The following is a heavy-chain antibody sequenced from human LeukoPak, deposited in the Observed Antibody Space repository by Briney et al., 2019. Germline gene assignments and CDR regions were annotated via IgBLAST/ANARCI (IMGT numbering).Heavy chain of an antibody. J-gene: IGHJ4*02. V-gene: IGHV1-69*02. CDR2: IIPILGIA. Sequence: SVKVSCKASGYTFTSYYMHWVRQAPGQGLEWMGRIIPILGIANYAQKFQGRVTITADKSTSTAYMELSSLRSEDTAVYYCARPRKGLTYYDSSGYYETFDYWGQGTLVTVSS. CDR1: GYTFTSYY. CDR3: ARPRKGLTYYDSSGYYETFDY. D-gene: IGHD3-22*01.